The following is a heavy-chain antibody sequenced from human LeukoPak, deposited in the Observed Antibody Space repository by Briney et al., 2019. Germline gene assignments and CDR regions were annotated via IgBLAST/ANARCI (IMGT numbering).Heavy chain of an antibody. D-gene: IGHD2-2*01. CDR2: ISHDGSNT. J-gene: IGHJ4*02. Sequence: SGGSLRLSCTASGFTFNGFGMHWVRQAPGKGLEWVAVISHDGSNTYYTDSVKGRFTISRDNSKNTLFLQMNFVRAEDTAVYYCGKGPFCSGTKCFAGHWNWIDYWGQGTLVTVST. CDR1: GFTFNGFG. V-gene: IGHV3-30*18. CDR3: GKGPFCSGTKCFAGHWNWIDY.